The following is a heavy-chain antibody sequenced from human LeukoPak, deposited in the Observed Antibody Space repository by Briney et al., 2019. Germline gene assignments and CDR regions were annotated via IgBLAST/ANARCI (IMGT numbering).Heavy chain of an antibody. CDR1: GYTFTSYY. CDR2: SNPSGGST. Sequence: GASVTVSCKASGYTFTSYYMHGVRQAPGQGLEWMGISNPSGGSTSYAQKLQGRVTMSRDTSTSPVSMELSSLRSEDTAVYYCARGAEWELLPRAFDVWGQGTMVTVSS. J-gene: IGHJ3*01. D-gene: IGHD1-26*01. V-gene: IGHV1-46*01. CDR3: ARGAEWELLPRAFDV.